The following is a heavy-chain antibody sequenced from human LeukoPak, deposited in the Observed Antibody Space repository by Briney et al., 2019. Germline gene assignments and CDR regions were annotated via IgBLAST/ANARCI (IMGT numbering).Heavy chain of an antibody. J-gene: IGHJ5*02. V-gene: IGHV4-34*01. CDR3: ARGNRDIYDFWSGYYKTKPNWFDP. Sequence: PSETLSLTCAVYGGSFSGYYWSWLRQPPGKGLEWIGEINHSGSTNYNPSLKSRVTISVDTSKNQFSLKLSSVTAADTAVYYCARGNRDIYDFWSGYYKTKPNWFDPWGQGTLVTVSS. D-gene: IGHD3-3*01. CDR2: INHSGST. CDR1: GGSFSGYY.